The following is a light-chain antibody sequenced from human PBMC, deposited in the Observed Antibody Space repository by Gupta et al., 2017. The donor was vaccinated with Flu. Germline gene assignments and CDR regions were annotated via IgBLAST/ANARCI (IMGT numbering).Light chain of an antibody. CDR3: QQLNSFPPT. J-gene: IGKJ5*01. V-gene: IGKV1-9*01. Sequence: DIQLTQSPSFLSASVGGRVTITCRASQAISSYLAWYQQKPGKAPKLLIYAASTLQSGVPSRFSGSGSGTEFTLTIGSLQPEDFATYYCQQLNSFPPTFGQGTRLEIK. CDR2: AAS. CDR1: QAISSY.